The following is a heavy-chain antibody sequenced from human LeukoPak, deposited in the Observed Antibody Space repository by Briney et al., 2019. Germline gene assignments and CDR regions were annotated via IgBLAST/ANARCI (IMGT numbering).Heavy chain of an antibody. CDR2: IDWDDDK. Sequence: EPGPTLVNPTQTLTLTFTFSVFSLSTSGLCVSWIRQPPVKALEWLARIDWDDDKYYSTSLKTRLTISKATSKNQVVLTMTNMDPVDTATYYCARTLKLRGVISAGLDYWGEGNLVTVSS. D-gene: IGHD3-10*01. CDR3: ARTLKLRGVISAGLDY. J-gene: IGHJ4*02. V-gene: IGHV2-70*11. CDR1: VFSLSTSGLC.